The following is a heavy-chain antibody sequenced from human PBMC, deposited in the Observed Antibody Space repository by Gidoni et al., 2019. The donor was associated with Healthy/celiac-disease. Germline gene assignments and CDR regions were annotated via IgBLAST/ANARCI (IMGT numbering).Heavy chain of an antibody. Sequence: EVQLLESGGGLVQPGGSLRLSCAASGFTFSSYAMSWVRQAPGKGLEWVSAISGSGGSTYYADSVKGRFTISRDNSKNTLYLQMNSLRAEDTAVYYCASALETDYIWGSYRYGGHDYWGQGTLVTVSS. D-gene: IGHD3-16*02. CDR1: GFTFSSYA. J-gene: IGHJ4*02. CDR3: ASALETDYIWGSYRYGGHDY. V-gene: IGHV3-23*01. CDR2: ISGSGGST.